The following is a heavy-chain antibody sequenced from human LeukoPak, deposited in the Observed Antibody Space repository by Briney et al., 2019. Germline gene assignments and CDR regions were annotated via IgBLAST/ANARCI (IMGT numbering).Heavy chain of an antibody. V-gene: IGHV3-23*01. CDR1: GFTFTNYA. J-gene: IGHJ4*02. CDR2: ISGNGRST. D-gene: IGHD6-13*01. Sequence: PGGSLRLSCAASGFTFTNYAMSWVRQAPGKGLEWVSAISGNGRSTYFADSVKGRFTISRDNSKNTLYLQMNSLRAVDTAVYYCAKGSTWSSRYFDSWGQGSQVTVSS. CDR3: AKGSTWSSRYFDS.